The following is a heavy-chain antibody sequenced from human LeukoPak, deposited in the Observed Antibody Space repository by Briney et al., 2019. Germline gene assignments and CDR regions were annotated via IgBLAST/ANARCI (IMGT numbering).Heavy chain of an antibody. CDR1: GFTFDDYA. D-gene: IGHD3-22*01. Sequence: GGSLRLSCAASGFTFDDYAMHWVRQAPGKGLEWVSLISWDGGSTYYADSVKGRFTISRDNSKNSLYLQMNSLRAEDTALYYCARGSYYDSSGYTPDYWGQGTLVTVSS. CDR3: ARGSYYDSSGYTPDY. V-gene: IGHV3-43D*03. J-gene: IGHJ4*02. CDR2: ISWDGGST.